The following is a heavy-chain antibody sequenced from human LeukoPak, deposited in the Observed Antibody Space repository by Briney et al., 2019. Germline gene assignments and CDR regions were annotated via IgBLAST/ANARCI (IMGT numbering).Heavy chain of an antibody. CDR1: GYTFTSYD. D-gene: IGHD4-17*01. Sequence: ASVKVSCKASGYTFTSYDINWVRQATGQGLEWMGIINPSGGSTNYVQKFQGRVTMTRDTSAGTVYMELSSLRSEDTAVYYCARVLYGDFPWFDPWGQGTLVTVSS. CDR3: ARVLYGDFPWFDP. V-gene: IGHV1-46*01. J-gene: IGHJ5*02. CDR2: INPSGGST.